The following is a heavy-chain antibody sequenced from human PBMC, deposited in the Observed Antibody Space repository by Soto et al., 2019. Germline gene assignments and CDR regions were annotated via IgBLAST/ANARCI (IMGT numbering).Heavy chain of an antibody. J-gene: IGHJ6*02. CDR1: GFTFSSYW. V-gene: IGHV3-7*01. D-gene: IGHD2-2*02. Sequence: PGGSLRLSCAASGFTFSSYWMSWVRQAPGKGLEWVANIKQDGSEKYYVDSVKGRFTISRDNAKNSLYLQMNSLRAEDTAVYYCARSGYCSSTSCYMGFIFRATGPYYYYGMDVWGQGTTVTVSS. CDR2: IKQDGSEK. CDR3: ARSGYCSSTSCYMGFIFRATGPYYYYGMDV.